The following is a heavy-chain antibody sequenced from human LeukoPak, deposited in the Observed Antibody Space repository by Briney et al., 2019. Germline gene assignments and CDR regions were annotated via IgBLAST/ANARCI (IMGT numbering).Heavy chain of an antibody. CDR3: ASLRGYSYGHDY. J-gene: IGHJ4*02. D-gene: IGHD5-18*01. CDR2: SRDRANSYTT. V-gene: IGHV3-72*01. CDR1: GFTFSDDY. Sequence: GGSLRLSCAASGFTFSDDYMYWVRQAPGKGLEWVGRSRDRANSYTTEYAASLKGRFTITRDDSKNSLYLQVKSLEAEDTAVYYCASLRGYSYGHDYWGQGTLVTVSS.